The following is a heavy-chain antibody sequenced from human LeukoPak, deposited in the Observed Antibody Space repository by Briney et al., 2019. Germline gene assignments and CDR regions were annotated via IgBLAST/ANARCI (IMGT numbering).Heavy chain of an antibody. CDR2: MNPNSGNT. D-gene: IGHD6-6*01. J-gene: IGHJ4*02. CDR3: ARGATYSSSSALDY. CDR1: GYTFTSYD. Sequence: GASVKVSCKASGYTFTSYDINWVRQATGQGLEWMGWMNPNSGNTGYAQKFQGRVTMTRNTSISTVYMELSSLRSEDTAVYYCARGATYSSSSALDYWGQGTLVTVSS. V-gene: IGHV1-8*01.